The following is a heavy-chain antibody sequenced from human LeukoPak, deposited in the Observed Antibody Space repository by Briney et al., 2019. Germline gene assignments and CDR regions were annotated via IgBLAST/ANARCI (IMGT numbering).Heavy chain of an antibody. CDR2: IYPSDSDT. J-gene: IGHJ6*03. CDR1: GYSFNTYW. V-gene: IGHV5-51*01. D-gene: IGHD2-21*01. Sequence: GESLKISCKGSGYSFNTYWIGWVRQMPGKGLEWMGIIYPSDSDTRYSPSFQGQVTISADKSISTAYLQWSSLKASDTAVYYCARRQAYTMRRNYYSYMDVWGNGTTVTVSS. CDR3: ARRQAYTMRRNYYSYMDV.